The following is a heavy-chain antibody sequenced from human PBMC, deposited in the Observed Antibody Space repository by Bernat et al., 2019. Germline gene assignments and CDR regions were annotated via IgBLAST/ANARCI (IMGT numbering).Heavy chain of an antibody. V-gene: IGHV4-34*01. D-gene: IGHD3-16*01. CDR1: GGSFSGYY. Sequence: QVQLQQWGAGLLKPSETLSLTCAVYGGSFSGYYWSCIRQPPGKGLEWIGEINHSGSTNYNPSLKSRVTISVDTSKNQFSLKLSSVTAADTAVYYCARGGLRRWFDPWGQGTLVTVSS. CDR3: ARGGLRRWFDP. J-gene: IGHJ5*02. CDR2: INHSGST.